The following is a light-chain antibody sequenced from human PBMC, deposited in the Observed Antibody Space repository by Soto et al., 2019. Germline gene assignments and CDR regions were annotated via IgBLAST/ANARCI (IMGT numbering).Light chain of an antibody. V-gene: IGLV2-14*01. CDR1: SSDVGGYNY. CDR2: DVS. Sequence: QSVLTQPASVSGSPGQSITISCTGTSSDVGGYNYVSWYQQHPGKAPKLMIYDVSNRPSGVSNRFPGSKSGNTASLTISGLQAEDEADYYCSSYTSSRDYVFGTGTKVTVL. J-gene: IGLJ1*01. CDR3: SSYTSSRDYV.